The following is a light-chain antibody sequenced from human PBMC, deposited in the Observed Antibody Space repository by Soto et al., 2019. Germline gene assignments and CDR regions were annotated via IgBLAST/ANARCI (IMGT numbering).Light chain of an antibody. V-gene: IGKV3-20*01. CDR3: QHYGHSPPSVT. CDR1: QSISSDY. Sequence: DIVLTQSPDTLSLTPGERATLSCRASQSISSDYLVWYQQKPGQAPRLLIYGASSSATGIPDRFSGSGSGTDFTLTISRLEPEDFAVYYCQHYGHSPPSVTSGPGTTVDIK. CDR2: GAS. J-gene: IGKJ3*01.